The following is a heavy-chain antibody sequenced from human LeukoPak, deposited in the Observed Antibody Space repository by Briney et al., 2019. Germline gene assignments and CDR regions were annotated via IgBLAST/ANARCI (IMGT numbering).Heavy chain of an antibody. CDR3: ARDLSRGQVTDY. D-gene: IGHD3-10*01. CDR2: ISSSSSYI. Sequence: KTGGSLRLSCAASGFTFSSYSMNWVRQAPGKGLEWVSSISSSSSYIYYADSVKGRFTISRDNAKNSLYLQMNSLRAEDTAVYYCARDLSRGQVTDYWGQGTLVTVPS. V-gene: IGHV3-21*01. CDR1: GFTFSSYS. J-gene: IGHJ4*02.